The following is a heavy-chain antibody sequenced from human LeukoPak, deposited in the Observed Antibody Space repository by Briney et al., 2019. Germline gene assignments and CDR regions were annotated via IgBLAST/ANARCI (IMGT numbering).Heavy chain of an antibody. CDR3: ARGGDGYNSAVDY. Sequence: SETLSLTCAVYGGSFSGYYWSWIRQPPGKGLEWIGEINHSGSTNYNPSLKSRVTISVDTSKNQFSLKLSSVTAADTAVHYCARGGDGYNSAVDYWGQGTLVTVSS. V-gene: IGHV4-34*01. CDR1: GGSFSGYY. J-gene: IGHJ4*02. CDR2: INHSGST. D-gene: IGHD5-12*01.